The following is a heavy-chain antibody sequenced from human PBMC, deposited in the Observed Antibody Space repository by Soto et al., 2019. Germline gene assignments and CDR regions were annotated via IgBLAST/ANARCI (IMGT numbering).Heavy chain of an antibody. D-gene: IGHD3-10*01. CDR3: ARRERYYGSPGWFDP. V-gene: IGHV4-39*01. CDR1: GGSISSFAYY. Sequence: QLQLQESGPGLVRPSEALSLTCTVSGGSISSFAYYWGWIRQPPGKGLEWIGTVYYNENTYYNPSLKSRVTISVDTAKNQFSLNVRSVTAADTAIYFCARRERYYGSPGWFDPWGQGTLVTVSS. J-gene: IGHJ5*02. CDR2: VYYNENT.